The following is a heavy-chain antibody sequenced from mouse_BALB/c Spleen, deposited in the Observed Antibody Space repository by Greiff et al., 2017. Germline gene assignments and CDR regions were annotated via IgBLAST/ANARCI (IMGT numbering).Heavy chain of an antibody. CDR3: ARDRAYYGNYLCPMDY. CDR1: GFSLTSYG. V-gene: IGHV2-9*02. D-gene: IGHD2-10*01. CDR2: IWAGGST. Sequence: QVQLKESGPGLVAPSQSLSITCTVSGFSLTSYGVHWVRQPPGTGLEWLEVIWAGGSTNYNSALMSRLSFSKDNSKSQVFLKMNSLQTDDTAMYYCARDRAYYGNYLCPMDYGGQGTSVTVSS. J-gene: IGHJ4*01.